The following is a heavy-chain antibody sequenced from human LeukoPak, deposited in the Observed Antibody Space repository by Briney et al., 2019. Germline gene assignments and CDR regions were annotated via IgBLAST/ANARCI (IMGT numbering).Heavy chain of an antibody. D-gene: IGHD5-18*01. V-gene: IGHV4-34*01. CDR1: GGSFSGDY. Sequence: PSETLSLTCAVYGGSFSGDYWTWIRQPPGKGLEWIGEINHSGSTNYNPSLKSRVTISVDTSKNQYSLKLSSVTAADTAVYYCARVPTSYNYGPEDYWGQGTLVTVSS. CDR2: INHSGST. CDR3: ARVPTSYNYGPEDY. J-gene: IGHJ4*02.